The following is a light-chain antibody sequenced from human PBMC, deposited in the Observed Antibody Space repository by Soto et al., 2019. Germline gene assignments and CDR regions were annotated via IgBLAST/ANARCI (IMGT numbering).Light chain of an antibody. J-gene: IGKJ4*01. V-gene: IGKV3-15*01. CDR2: GVS. Sequence: EIVLTQSPATLSLSPGERATLSCRPSQSVSTYLAWYQQKPGQAPRLLIHGVSTRATGIPARFSGSGSGTDFTLTITSLQSEDFAVYYCQQYNNWPRLTFGGGTKVDIK. CDR1: QSVSTY. CDR3: QQYNNWPRLT.